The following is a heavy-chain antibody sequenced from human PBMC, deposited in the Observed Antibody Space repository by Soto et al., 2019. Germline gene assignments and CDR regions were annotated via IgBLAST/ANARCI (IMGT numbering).Heavy chain of an antibody. CDR3: ARGKYSSSPVVDY. D-gene: IGHD6-6*01. J-gene: IGHJ4*02. Sequence: SETLSLTGTVSGGSVSSGSYYWSWIRQPPGKGLEWIGYIYYSGSTNYNPSLKSRVTISVDTSKNQFSLKLSSVTAADTAAYYCARGKYSSSPVVDYWGQGTLLT. CDR1: GGSVSSGSYY. CDR2: IYYSGST. V-gene: IGHV4-61*01.